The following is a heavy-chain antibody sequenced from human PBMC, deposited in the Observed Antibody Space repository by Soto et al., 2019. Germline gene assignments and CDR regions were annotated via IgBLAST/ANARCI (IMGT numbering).Heavy chain of an antibody. V-gene: IGHV4-34*01. CDR2: INHSGST. CDR3: ARRGSWNYVY. J-gene: IGHJ4*02. CDR1: GGSFSGYY. Sequence: PSETLSLTCAVYGGSFSGYYWSWIRQPPGKGLEWIGEINHSGSTNHNPSLKSRVTISVDTSKNQFSLKLSSVTAADTAVYYCARRGSWNYVYWGQGTLVTVS. D-gene: IGHD1-7*01.